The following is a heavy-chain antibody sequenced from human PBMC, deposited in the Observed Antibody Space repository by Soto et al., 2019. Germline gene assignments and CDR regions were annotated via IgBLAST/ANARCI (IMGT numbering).Heavy chain of an antibody. CDR1: GLSVSSNP. Sequence: EVQLAESGGGLIQPGGSLRLSCAVSGLSVSSNPMSWVRQAPGKGLEWVSLLYSGDSTYYADSVKGRFTISRDNYKNTLFLQMNSLRVEDTAVYYCASVFMNYGRCYLDYWGQGTLVTVSS. D-gene: IGHD3-10*01. CDR2: LYSGDST. V-gene: IGHV3-53*01. CDR3: ASVFMNYGRCYLDY. J-gene: IGHJ4*02.